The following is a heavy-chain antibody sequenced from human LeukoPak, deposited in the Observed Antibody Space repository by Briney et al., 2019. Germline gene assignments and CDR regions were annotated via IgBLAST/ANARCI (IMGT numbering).Heavy chain of an antibody. V-gene: IGHV3-23*01. CDR2: ISGGGGST. D-gene: IGHD5-12*01. J-gene: IGHJ4*02. CDR1: GFTFSSYA. CDR3: AKERGYSGYYPLDF. Sequence: GGSLRLSCAASGFTFSSYAMSWVRQAPGKGLEWVSAISGGGGSTYSADSVKGRFTISRDNSKNTLYLQMNSLRAEDTAVYYCAKERGYSGYYPLDFWGQGALVTVSS.